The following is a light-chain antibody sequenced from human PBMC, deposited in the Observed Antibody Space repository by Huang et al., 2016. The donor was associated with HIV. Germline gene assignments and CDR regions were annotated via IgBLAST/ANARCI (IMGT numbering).Light chain of an antibody. Sequence: EIVMTQSPGTLTVSPGERATLSCRASQSVSSNLAWYQQKPGQTPRLRSYGASTRATGIPARFSGSGSGTEFTLTISSLQSEDFGVYYCHQYTKWPSWTFGQGTKVEIK. V-gene: IGKV3-15*01. CDR2: GAS. CDR3: HQYTKWPSWT. J-gene: IGKJ1*01. CDR1: QSVSSN.